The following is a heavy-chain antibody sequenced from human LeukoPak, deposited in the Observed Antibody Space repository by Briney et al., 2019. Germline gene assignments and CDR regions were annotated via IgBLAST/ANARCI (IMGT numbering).Heavy chain of an antibody. CDR1: GGSISSYY. CDR2: IYYSGST. J-gene: IGHJ4*02. V-gene: IGHV4-59*01. Sequence: SETLSLTCTVSGGSISSYYWSWIRQPPGKGLEWIGYIYYSGSTNYNPSLKSRVTISVDTSKNQFSLKLSSVTAADTAVYYCAREILGGVTDYWGQGTLVTVSS. D-gene: IGHD3-3*01. CDR3: AREILGGVTDY.